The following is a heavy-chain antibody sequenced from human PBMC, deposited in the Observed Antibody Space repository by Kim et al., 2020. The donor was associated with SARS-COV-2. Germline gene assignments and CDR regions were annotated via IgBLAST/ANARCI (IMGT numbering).Heavy chain of an antibody. V-gene: IGHV3-48*04. D-gene: IGHD3-22*01. CDR3: ARDLIPHDGYYDSSGYPRGY. CDR1: GFTFSSYS. Sequence: GGSLRLSCAASGFTFSSYSMNWVRQAPGKGLEWVSYISSSSSTIYYADSVKGRFTISRDNAKNSLYLQMNSLRAEDTAVYYCARDLIPHDGYYDSSGYPRGYCGQGTLVTVSS. J-gene: IGHJ4*02. CDR2: ISSSSSTI.